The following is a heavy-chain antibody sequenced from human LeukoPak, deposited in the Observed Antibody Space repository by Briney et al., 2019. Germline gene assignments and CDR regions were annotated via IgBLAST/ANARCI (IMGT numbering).Heavy chain of an antibody. CDR3: ARSLSGWYLGFDY. V-gene: IGHV4-61*02. J-gene: IGHJ4*02. Sequence: SETLSLTCTVSGGSISSGSYYWSWIRQPAGKGLEWIGRIYTSGSTNYNPSLKSRVTISVDTSKNQFSLKLSSVTAADTAVYYCARSLSGWYLGFDYWGQGTLVTVSS. CDR1: GGSISSGSYY. CDR2: IYTSGST. D-gene: IGHD6-19*01.